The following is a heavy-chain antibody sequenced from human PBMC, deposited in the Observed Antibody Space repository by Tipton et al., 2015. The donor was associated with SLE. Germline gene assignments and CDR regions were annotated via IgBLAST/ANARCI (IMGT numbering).Heavy chain of an antibody. CDR1: GGSFSDYF. Sequence: LRLSCAVYGGSFSDYFWTWIRQSPGKGLEWIGDVNHSGSTDYHPSLKSRVTMSVDTSKNQFSLKLTSVTAADTALYYCARCTIFGVVRGSFDSWGQGTLVTVSS. V-gene: IGHV4-34*01. CDR3: ARCTIFGVVRGSFDS. CDR2: VNHSGST. D-gene: IGHD3-3*01. J-gene: IGHJ4*02.